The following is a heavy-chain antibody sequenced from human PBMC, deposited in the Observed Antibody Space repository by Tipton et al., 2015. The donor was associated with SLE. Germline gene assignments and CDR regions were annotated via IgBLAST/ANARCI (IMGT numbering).Heavy chain of an antibody. CDR3: ARVRGGWANDASDI. D-gene: IGHD6-19*01. J-gene: IGHJ3*02. V-gene: IGHV4-61*02. CDR1: GGSIHSGGYY. CDR2: IYASGTT. Sequence: TLSLTCTVSGGSIHSGGYYWSWIRRPAGKGLEWIGRIYASGTTNYNPSLKSRVTTSFDRSKNQFSLNLNSVTAADTATYYCARVRGGWANDASDIWGQGTMVTVSS.